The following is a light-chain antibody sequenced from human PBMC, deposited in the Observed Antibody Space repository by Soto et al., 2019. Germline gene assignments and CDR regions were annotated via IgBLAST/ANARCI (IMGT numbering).Light chain of an antibody. CDR2: DAS. J-gene: IGKJ4*01. CDR1: QSVSSY. CDR3: QQRSSSLT. V-gene: IGKV3-11*01. Sequence: EIVLTQSLATLSLSPGERATLSCRASQSVSSYLAWYQQKPGQAPRLLIYDASNRDTGIPARFSGSGSGTDFTLNISRLEPEDFAVYYCQQRSSSLTFGGGTKVESK.